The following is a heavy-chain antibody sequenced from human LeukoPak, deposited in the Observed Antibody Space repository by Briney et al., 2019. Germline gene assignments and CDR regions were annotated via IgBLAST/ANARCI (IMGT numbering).Heavy chain of an antibody. Sequence: PSETLSLTCAVYGGSFSGYYWSWIRQPPGKGLEWIGEINHSGSTNYNPSLKSRVTISVDTSKNQFSLKLSSMTAADTAVYYIAVVVYGSGSYYHDSSGQGTLVTVSS. J-gene: IGHJ4*02. CDR3: AVVVYGSGSYYHDS. CDR2: INHSGST. D-gene: IGHD3-10*01. V-gene: IGHV4-34*01. CDR1: GGSFSGYY.